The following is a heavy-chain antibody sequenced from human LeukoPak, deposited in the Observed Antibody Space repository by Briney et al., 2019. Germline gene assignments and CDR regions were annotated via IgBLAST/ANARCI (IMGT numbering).Heavy chain of an antibody. CDR1: GFTFSSYS. J-gene: IGHJ4*02. V-gene: IGHV3-48*04. CDR2: ISSSGSTI. D-gene: IGHD4-17*01. Sequence: GGSLRLSCAASGFTFSSYSMNWVRQAPEKGLEWVSYISSSGSTIYYADSVKGRFTISRDNAKNSLYLQMNSLRAEDTAVYYCARDSRVTTREYYFDYWGQGTLVTVSS. CDR3: ARDSRVTTREYYFDY.